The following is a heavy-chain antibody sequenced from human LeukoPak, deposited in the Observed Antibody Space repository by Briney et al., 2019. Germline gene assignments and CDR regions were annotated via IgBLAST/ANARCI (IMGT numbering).Heavy chain of an antibody. CDR3: ARGGGSGYYYLHYYYYGMDV. J-gene: IGHJ6*02. Sequence: PSETLSLTCTVSGGSISSYYWSWIRQPAGKGLEWIGRIYTSGSTNYNPSLKSRVTMSVDTSKNQFSLKLSSVTAADTAVYYRARGGGSGYYYLHYYYYGMDVWGQGTTVTVSS. CDR2: IYTSGST. D-gene: IGHD3-22*01. CDR1: GGSISSYY. V-gene: IGHV4-4*07.